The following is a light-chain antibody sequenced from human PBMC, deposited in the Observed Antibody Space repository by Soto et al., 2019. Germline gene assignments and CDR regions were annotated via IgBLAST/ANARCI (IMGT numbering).Light chain of an antibody. J-gene: IGLJ1*01. CDR2: SHN. CDR1: TSNIGSNP. Sequence: QSVLTQPPSASGTPGQRVTISCSGITSNIGSNPVNWFQPPPGSAPKLLIYSHNQRPSGIPDRFSGSKSGTSASLAISGLESEDEAAYYCGAWDDRLNGYVFGTGTKVTVL. V-gene: IGLV1-44*01. CDR3: GAWDDRLNGYV.